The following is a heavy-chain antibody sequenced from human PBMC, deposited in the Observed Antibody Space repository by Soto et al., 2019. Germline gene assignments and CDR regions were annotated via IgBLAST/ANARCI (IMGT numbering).Heavy chain of an antibody. CDR3: ARTPEGYGSGSGAFDI. CDR1: SGSISSSNW. CDR2: IYHSGST. Sequence: QVQLQESGPGLVKPSGTLSLTCAVSSGSISSSNWWSWVRQPPGKGLEWIGEIYHSGSTNYNPSLKSPVTIPVDKSKNQFSLKLSSVTAADTAVYYCARTPEGYGSGSGAFDIWGQGTMVTVSS. D-gene: IGHD3-10*01. J-gene: IGHJ3*02. V-gene: IGHV4-4*02.